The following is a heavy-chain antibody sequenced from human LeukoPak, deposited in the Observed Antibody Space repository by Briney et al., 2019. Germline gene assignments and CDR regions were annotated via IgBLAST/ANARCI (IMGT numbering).Heavy chain of an antibody. CDR3: ARAKPPITIFGVVNRSTPGTVDV. D-gene: IGHD3-3*01. V-gene: IGHV4-34*01. J-gene: IGHJ6*02. CDR1: GGSFSGYY. Sequence: SETLSLTCAVYGGSFSGYYWSWIRQPPGKGLEWIGEINHSGSTNYNPSLKSRVTISVDTSKNQFSLKLSSVTAADTAVYYCARAKPPITIFGVVNRSTPGTVDVWGQGTTVTVSS. CDR2: INHSGST.